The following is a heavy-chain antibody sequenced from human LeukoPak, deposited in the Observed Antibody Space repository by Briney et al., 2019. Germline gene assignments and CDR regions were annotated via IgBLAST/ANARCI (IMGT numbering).Heavy chain of an antibody. CDR1: GFTFTDHA. CDR2: ISGSGGST. D-gene: IGHD6-13*01. CDR3: AKSRPSIAAAGRGGAFDI. J-gene: IGHJ3*02. Sequence: GGSLRLSCAASGFTFTDHALTWVRQSPGKGLEWVSAISGSGGSTYYADSVKGRFTISRGNSKNTLYLQMNSLRAEDTAVYYCAKSRPSIAAAGRGGAFDIWGQGTMVTVSS. V-gene: IGHV3-23*01.